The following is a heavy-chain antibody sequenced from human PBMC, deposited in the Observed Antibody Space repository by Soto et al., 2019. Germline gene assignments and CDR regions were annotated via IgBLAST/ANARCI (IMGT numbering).Heavy chain of an antibody. CDR2: ISGSGRSI. Sequence: EVQLVESGGGVVQPGGSLRLSCAASGFIFSSYTMHWVRQAPGKGLEWVSYISGSGRSIYYADSVKGRFTISRDNAKNSLHLQMNSLRAEDTAVYYCARGDSSGYYLGALWSWGQGTLVTVSS. V-gene: IGHV3-48*01. CDR1: GFIFSSYT. CDR3: ARGDSSGYYLGALWS. D-gene: IGHD3-22*01. J-gene: IGHJ5*02.